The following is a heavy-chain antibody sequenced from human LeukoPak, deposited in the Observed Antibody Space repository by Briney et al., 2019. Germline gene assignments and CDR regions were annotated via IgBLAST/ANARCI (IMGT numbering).Heavy chain of an antibody. J-gene: IGHJ3*02. CDR3: ATAAISYAFDI. D-gene: IGHD2-2*01. CDR1: GFTFSDYY. Sequence: GGSLRLSCAASGFTFSDYYTSWIRQAPGKGLEWVSYISSSGSTIYYADSVKGRFTISRDNAKNSLYLQMNSLRAEDTAVYYCATAAISYAFDIWGQGTMVTVSS. CDR2: ISSSGSTI. V-gene: IGHV3-11*04.